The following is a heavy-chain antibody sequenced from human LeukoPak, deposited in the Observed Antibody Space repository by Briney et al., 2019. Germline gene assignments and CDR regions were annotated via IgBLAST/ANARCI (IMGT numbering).Heavy chain of an antibody. CDR2: IYPGDSDT. J-gene: IGHJ3*02. D-gene: IGHD3-16*02. CDR1: GYSFTSYW. CDR3: ARPSGELSPWGAFDI. Sequence: GESLKISCKGSGYSFTSYWIGWVRQMPGKGLEWMGIIYPGDSDTRYSPSFQGQVTTSADKSISTAYLQWSSLKASDTAMYYCARPSGELSPWGAFDIWGQGTMVTVSS. V-gene: IGHV5-51*03.